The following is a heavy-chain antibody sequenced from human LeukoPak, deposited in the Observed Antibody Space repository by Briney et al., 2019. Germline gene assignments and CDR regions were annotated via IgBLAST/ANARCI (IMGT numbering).Heavy chain of an antibody. V-gene: IGHV5-51*01. D-gene: IGHD4-17*01. CDR3: ARHQGDATVTTTVMSHAFDI. J-gene: IGHJ3*02. Sequence: GESLKISCKGSGYSFTSYWIGWVRQMPGKGLEWMGIIYPGDSDTRYSPSFQAQVTISADKPISTAYLQWSSLKASDTAMYYCARHQGDATVTTTVMSHAFDIWGQGTMVTVSS. CDR1: GYSFTSYW. CDR2: IYPGDSDT.